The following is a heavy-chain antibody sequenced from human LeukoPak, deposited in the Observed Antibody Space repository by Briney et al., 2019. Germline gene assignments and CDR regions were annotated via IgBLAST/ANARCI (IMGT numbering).Heavy chain of an antibody. D-gene: IGHD1-26*01. CDR2: ISSGSRII. CDR1: GFTFSTYN. V-gene: IGHV3-48*02. J-gene: IGHJ4*02. CDR3: ARNPAGIGDD. Sequence: PGGSLRLSCAASGFTFSTYNMNWVRQAPGKGLEWVSFISSGSRIIYYADSVKGRFTVSRDNAKNSLYLQMNSLRDEDTAVYYCARNPAGIGDDWGQGTLVTVSS.